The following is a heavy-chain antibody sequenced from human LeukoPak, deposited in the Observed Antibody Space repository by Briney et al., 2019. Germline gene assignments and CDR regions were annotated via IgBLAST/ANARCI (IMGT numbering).Heavy chain of an antibody. CDR3: ARDPYSGNYGNYYYYMDV. V-gene: IGHV3-48*04. Sequence: AGGSLRLSCAASGFTFSSYSMNWVRQAPGKGLEWVSYISSSSSTIYYADSVKGRFTISRDNAKNSLYLQMNSLGPEDTAVYYCARDPYSGNYGNYYYYMDVWGKGTTVTISS. CDR2: ISSSSSTI. CDR1: GFTFSSYS. D-gene: IGHD1-26*01. J-gene: IGHJ6*03.